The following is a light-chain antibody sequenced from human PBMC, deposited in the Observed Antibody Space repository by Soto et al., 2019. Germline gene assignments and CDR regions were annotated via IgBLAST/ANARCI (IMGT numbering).Light chain of an antibody. CDR3: AVWDDSLNGRV. J-gene: IGLJ3*02. CDR2: IDN. V-gene: IGLV1-44*01. Sequence: QSVLTQPPSASGTPGQTVTISCSGSSSNIGSNPVNWYQQLPGTAPKLLIYIDNQRPSGVPARFSGSKSGTSASLAISGLQSEDEADYYCAVWDDSLNGRVFGGGTKLTVL. CDR1: SSNIGSNP.